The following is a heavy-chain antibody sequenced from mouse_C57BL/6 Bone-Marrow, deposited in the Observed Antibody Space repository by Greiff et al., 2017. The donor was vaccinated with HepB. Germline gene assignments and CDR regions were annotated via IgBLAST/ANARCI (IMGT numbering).Heavy chain of an antibody. J-gene: IGHJ3*01. CDR2: FYPGDGSI. CDR1: GYTFTEYT. CDR3: ARREDLAAWFAY. Sequence: QVQLQQSGAELVKPGASVKLSCKASGYTFTEYTIHWVKQRPGQGLEWIGWFYPGDGSIKYNEKFKGKATLTADKSSSTVYMELSSLTSEDSAVYFCARREDLAAWFAYWGQGTLVTVSA. V-gene: IGHV1-62-2*01.